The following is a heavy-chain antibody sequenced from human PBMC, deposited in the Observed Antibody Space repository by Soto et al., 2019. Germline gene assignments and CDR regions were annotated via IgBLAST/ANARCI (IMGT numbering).Heavy chain of an antibody. CDR3: ARVSASGWHVNGRDYFDS. V-gene: IGHV3-11*01. CDR2: ISSREVTI. CDR1: GFTFSNYY. J-gene: IGHJ4*02. Sequence: QVQLVESGGGLVKPGGSLRLSCAVSGFTFSNYYMAWIRQAPGKGLECLSYISSREVTIYYADSVKGRFTISRDNTKNSLYLQMSSLRDEDTGVYYCARVSASGWHVNGRDYFDSWGQGTLVTVSS. D-gene: IGHD6-19*01.